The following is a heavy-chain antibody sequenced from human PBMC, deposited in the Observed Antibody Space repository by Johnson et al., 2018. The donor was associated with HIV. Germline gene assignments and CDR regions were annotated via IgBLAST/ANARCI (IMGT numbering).Heavy chain of an antibody. Sequence: EVQLVESRGVLVQPGGSLRLSCAASGFTVSSNEMSWVRQAPGKGLEWVSSISGGSTYYADSVTGRFTISRDNAKNSLYLQMNTLRAEDTALYYCARGGPDSSGWSGAGAFDIWGQGTMVTVSS. D-gene: IGHD6-19*01. CDR2: ISGGST. CDR1: GFTVSSNE. V-gene: IGHV3-38-3*01. J-gene: IGHJ3*02. CDR3: ARGGPDSSGWSGAGAFDI.